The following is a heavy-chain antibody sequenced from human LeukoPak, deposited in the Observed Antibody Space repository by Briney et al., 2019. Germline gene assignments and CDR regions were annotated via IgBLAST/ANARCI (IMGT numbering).Heavy chain of an antibody. CDR1: GGSFSSSNNF. Sequence: SETLSLTCTVSGGSFSSSNNFWAWIRQPPGRGLEWIGYIYASGSTNYNPSLKSRVTISVDTSKNQFSLKLRSVTAADTAVYYCARVRSVPRYDSSGYQLGYFDYWGQGTLVTVSS. CDR3: ARVRSVPRYDSSGYQLGYFDY. J-gene: IGHJ4*02. D-gene: IGHD3-22*01. V-gene: IGHV4-61*05. CDR2: IYASGST.